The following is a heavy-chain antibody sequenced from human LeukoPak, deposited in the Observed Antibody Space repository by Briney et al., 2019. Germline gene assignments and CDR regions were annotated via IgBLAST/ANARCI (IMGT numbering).Heavy chain of an antibody. V-gene: IGHV1-2*02. Sequence: GASVKVSCKASGYTFTGYYMHWVRQAPGQGLEWMGWINPNSGGTNYAQKFQGRVTMTRDTSISTAYMELSRLRSDDTAVYYCAREERRIQGGGIGSFGYWGQGTLVTVSS. CDR2: INPNSGGT. D-gene: IGHD2/OR15-2a*01. J-gene: IGHJ4*02. CDR1: GYTFTGYY. CDR3: AREERRIQGGGIGSFGY.